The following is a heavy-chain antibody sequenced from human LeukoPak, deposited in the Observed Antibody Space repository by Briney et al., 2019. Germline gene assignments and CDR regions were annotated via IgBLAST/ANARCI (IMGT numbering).Heavy chain of an antibody. V-gene: IGHV3-21*01. CDR1: VFTFSTYT. D-gene: IGHD3-3*01. J-gene: IGHJ4*02. Sequence: GGSLRLSCAASVFTFSTYTMNWVRQAPGKGREWVSSISSSSSYIYYADSVKGRFTISRDNAKNSLYLQMNSLRAEDTAVYYCAREGMAAKGGGFWSGYTYYFDYWGQGTLVTVSS. CDR3: AREGMAAKGGGFWSGYTYYFDY. CDR2: ISSSSSYI.